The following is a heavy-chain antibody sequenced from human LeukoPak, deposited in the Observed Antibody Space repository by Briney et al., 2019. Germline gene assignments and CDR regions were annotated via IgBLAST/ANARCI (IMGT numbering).Heavy chain of an antibody. J-gene: IGHJ3*02. V-gene: IGHV4-39*01. D-gene: IGHD2-2*01. CDR3: ARGVRCSSTSCYLTPEADDVFDI. Sequence: PSETLSLTCTVSGGSISSSSYYWGWIRQPPGKGLEWIGSIYYSGSTYYNPSLKSRVTISVDTSKNQFSLKLSSVTAADTAVFYCARGVRCSSTSCYLTPEADDVFDIWGQGTMVTVSS. CDR1: GGSISSSSYY. CDR2: IYYSGST.